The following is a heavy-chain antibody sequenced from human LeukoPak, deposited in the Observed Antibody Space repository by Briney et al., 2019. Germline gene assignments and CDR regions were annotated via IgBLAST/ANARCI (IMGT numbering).Heavy chain of an antibody. V-gene: IGHV4-59*08. J-gene: IGHJ2*01. Sequence: NRAETQTFSCSVSGGSSSSWNGWGRRQPPGKGLEWIRYNYYSGSTNYNPSLKSRVTIPVDKSKNNISLKLSTSTAPVTAVYYCARHPPGYWCDRVGRNRDSCYAHRGHGTLVTVSS. D-gene: IGHD2-2*01. CDR2: NYYSGST. CDR3: ARHPPGYWCDRVGRNRDSCYAH. CDR1: GGSSSSWN.